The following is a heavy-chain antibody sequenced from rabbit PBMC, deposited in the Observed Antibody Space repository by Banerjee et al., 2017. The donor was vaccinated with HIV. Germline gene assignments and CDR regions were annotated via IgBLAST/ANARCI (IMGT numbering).Heavy chain of an antibody. D-gene: IGHD4-2*01. CDR2: IYAGSSGTT. CDR1: GFSFSSSYS. V-gene: IGHV1S45*01. J-gene: IGHJ4*01. Sequence: QEQLEESGGDLVKPGASLTLTCTASGFSFSSSYSICWVRQAPGKGLEWIACIYAGSSGTTYYASWAKGRFTISKTSSTTVTLQLTSLTAADTATYFCARETAAYAGATYTTGGNLWGPGTLVTVS. CDR3: ARETAAYAGATYTTGGNL.